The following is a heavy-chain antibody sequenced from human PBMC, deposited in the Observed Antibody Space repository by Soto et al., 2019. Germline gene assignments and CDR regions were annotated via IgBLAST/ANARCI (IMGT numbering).Heavy chain of an antibody. CDR1: GFIFSSYA. J-gene: IGHJ6*02. Sequence: GGSLRLSCAASGFIFSSYAMHWVRQAPGKGLEWVAVISYGGNEKYYADSVEGRFTISRDNSKNMVYLQMNGLRPEDTAVYYCAKVSSDRGYYYFAMDVWGQGTTVTVSS. D-gene: IGHD3-10*01. CDR2: ISYGGNEK. CDR3: AKVSSDRGYYYFAMDV. V-gene: IGHV3-30*18.